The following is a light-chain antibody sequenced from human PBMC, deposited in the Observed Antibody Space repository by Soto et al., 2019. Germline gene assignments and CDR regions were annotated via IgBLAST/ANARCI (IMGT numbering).Light chain of an antibody. CDR1: SSDVGVFNS. CDR3: CSYAGSYSYA. Sequence: QSALTHPRALSGSPEHSVTSSCTGTSSDVGVFNSVFWYQQHPGKVSKLMIYDVNKQPSGVHERVSGSKSGSTASLTISGLQAEDEADYYCCSYAGSYSYAFSTGTKATVL. J-gene: IGLJ1*01. CDR2: DVN. V-gene: IGLV2-11*01.